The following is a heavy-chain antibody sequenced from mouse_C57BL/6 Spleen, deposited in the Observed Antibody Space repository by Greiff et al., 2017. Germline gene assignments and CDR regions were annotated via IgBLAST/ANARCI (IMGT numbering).Heavy chain of an antibody. CDR2: ISYDGSN. J-gene: IGHJ3*01. V-gene: IGHV3-6*01. Sequence: EVQRVESGPGLVKPSQSLSLTCSVTGYSITSGYYWNWIRQFPGNKLEWMGYISYDGSNNYNPSLKNRISITRDTSKNQFFLKLNSVTTEDTATYYCARGIYYDYDGFAYWGQGTLVTVSA. CDR1: GYSITSGYY. CDR3: ARGIYYDYDGFAY. D-gene: IGHD2-4*01.